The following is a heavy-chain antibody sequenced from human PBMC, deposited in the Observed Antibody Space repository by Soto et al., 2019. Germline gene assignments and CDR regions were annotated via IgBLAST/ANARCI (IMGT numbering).Heavy chain of an antibody. Sequence: QVQLVESGGGVVQPGRSLRLSCAASGFTFSSYGMHWVRQAPGKGLEWVAVIWYDGSNKYYADSVKGRFTISRDNSKNTLYLQMNSLRAEDTAVYYCARDPGIAVADTYYFDYWGQGTLVTVSS. CDR3: ARDPGIAVADTYYFDY. V-gene: IGHV3-33*01. J-gene: IGHJ4*02. CDR2: IWYDGSNK. D-gene: IGHD6-19*01. CDR1: GFTFSSYG.